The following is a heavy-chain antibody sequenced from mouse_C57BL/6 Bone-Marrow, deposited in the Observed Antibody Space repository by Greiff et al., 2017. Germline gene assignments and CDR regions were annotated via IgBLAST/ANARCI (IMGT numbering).Heavy chain of an antibody. J-gene: IGHJ2*01. CDR2: INPSSGYT. Sequence: QVHVKQSGAELARPGASVKMSCKASGYTFTSYTMHWVKQRPGQGLEWIGYINPSSGYTKYNQKFKDKATLTADKSASTAYMQLSSLTSEDSAVYYCARSETAHALDYWGQGTTLTVSS. CDR1: GYTFTSYT. D-gene: IGHD3-2*02. V-gene: IGHV1-4*01. CDR3: ARSETAHALDY.